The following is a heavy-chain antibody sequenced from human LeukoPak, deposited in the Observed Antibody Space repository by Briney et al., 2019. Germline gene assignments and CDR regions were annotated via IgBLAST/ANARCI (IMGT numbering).Heavy chain of an antibody. CDR2: ISISGSTI. D-gene: IGHD3-3*01. J-gene: IGHJ6*04. Sequence: PGGSLRLSCAASGFTFSSYEMNWVRQAPGKGLEWVSYISISGSTIYYADSVKGRFTISRDNAKNSLYLQMNSLRAEDTAVYYCARAPLEYYYGMDVWGKGTTVTVSS. CDR1: GFTFSSYE. V-gene: IGHV3-48*03. CDR3: ARAPLEYYYGMDV.